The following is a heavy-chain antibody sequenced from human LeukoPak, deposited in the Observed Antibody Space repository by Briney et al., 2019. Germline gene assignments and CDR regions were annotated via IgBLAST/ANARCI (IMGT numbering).Heavy chain of an antibody. CDR3: AREGRVPAAPGKDAFDI. V-gene: IGHV4-59*01. CDR2: IYYSGST. CDR1: GGSISSYY. D-gene: IGHD2-2*01. Sequence: SETLSLTCTVSGGSISSYYWSWIRQPPEKGLEWIGYIYYSGSTNYNPSLKSRVTISVDTSKNQFSLKLSSVTAADTAVYYCAREGRVPAAPGKDAFDIWGQGTMVTVSS. J-gene: IGHJ3*02.